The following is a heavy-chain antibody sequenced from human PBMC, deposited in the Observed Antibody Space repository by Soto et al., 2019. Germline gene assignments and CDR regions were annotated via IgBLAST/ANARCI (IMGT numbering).Heavy chain of an antibody. D-gene: IGHD3-22*01. CDR2: INPSGGST. CDR1: GYTFTSYY. Sequence: ASVKVSCKASGYTFTSYYMHWVRQAPGQGLEWMGIINPSGGSTSYAQKFQGRVTMTRDTSTSTVYMELSSLRSEDTAVYYCAATMIVVVITSYGMDVWGQGTTVTVS. CDR3: AATMIVVVITSYGMDV. V-gene: IGHV1-46*01. J-gene: IGHJ6*02.